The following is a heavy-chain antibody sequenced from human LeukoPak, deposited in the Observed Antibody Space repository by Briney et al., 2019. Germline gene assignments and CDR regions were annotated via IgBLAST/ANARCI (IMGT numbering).Heavy chain of an antibody. CDR2: ISSSSSYI. V-gene: IGHV3-21*04. CDR1: GFTFSSYS. D-gene: IGHD2-2*01. J-gene: IGHJ4*02. Sequence: GGSLRLSCAASGFTFSSYSMNWVRQAPGKGLEWVSSISSSSSYIYYADSVKGRFTISRDNAKNSLYLQMNSLTSDDTAVYYCTRGAGTSWFDYWGQGSLVTVSS. CDR3: TRGAGTSWFDY.